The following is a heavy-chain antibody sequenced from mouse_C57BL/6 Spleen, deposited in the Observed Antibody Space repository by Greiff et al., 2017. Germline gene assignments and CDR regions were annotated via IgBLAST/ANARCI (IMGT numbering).Heavy chain of an antibody. J-gene: IGHJ3*01. CDR2: IYPSDSET. V-gene: IGHV1-61*01. CDR1: GYTFTSYW. Sequence: QVQLQQSGAELVRPGSSVKLSCKASGYTFTSYWMDWVKQRPGQGLEWIGNIYPSDSETPYNQKFKDKATLTVDKSSSTAYMQLSSLTSEGSSVYYCARGGVYYDYDVSPGFADWGQGTLVTVSA. CDR3: ARGGVYYDYDVSPGFAD. D-gene: IGHD2-4*01.